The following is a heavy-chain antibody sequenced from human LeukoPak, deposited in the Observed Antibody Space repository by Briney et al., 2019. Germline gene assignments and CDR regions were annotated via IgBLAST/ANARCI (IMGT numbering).Heavy chain of an antibody. CDR1: GYTFTSYG. V-gene: IGHV1-69*13. D-gene: IGHD3-22*01. Sequence: ASVKVSCKASGYTFTSYGISWVRQAPGQGLEWMGGIIPIFGTANYAQKFQGRVTITADESTSTAYMELSSLRSEDTAVYYCATNYYYDSSGYYYYFWGQGTLVTVSS. CDR2: IIPIFGTA. J-gene: IGHJ4*02. CDR3: ATNYYYDSSGYYYYF.